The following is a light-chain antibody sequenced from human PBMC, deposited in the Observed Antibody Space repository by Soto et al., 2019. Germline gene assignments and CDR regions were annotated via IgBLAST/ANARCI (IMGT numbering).Light chain of an antibody. J-gene: IGKJ5*01. Sequence: EVVLTHSPVTLSLSPGERPTLSCRSSQSFRGLLAWYQQKPGQAPRLLIYNAYTRATGIPPRFSGSGSGTDFTLTISSLEPEDSAVYYCQQRHMCPITFGQGTRLENK. CDR3: QQRHMCPIT. CDR2: NAY. CDR1: QSFRGL. V-gene: IGKV3-11*01.